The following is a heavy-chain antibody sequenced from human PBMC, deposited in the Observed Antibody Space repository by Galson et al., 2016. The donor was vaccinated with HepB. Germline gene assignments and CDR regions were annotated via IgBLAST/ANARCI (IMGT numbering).Heavy chain of an antibody. J-gene: IGHJ6*04. D-gene: IGHD3-3*01. CDR2: ISYDGGNK. CDR3: AKGDTIFGGYYGMDV. V-gene: IGHV3-30*18. Sequence: SLRLSCAASGFRFSSYGMHWVRQAPGKGLEWAAVISYDGGNKYNADSVKGRFTMSRDNSKNTLYLQMNSLRGEDTAVYYCAKGDTIFGGYYGMDVWGKGTTVTVSS. CDR1: GFRFSSYG.